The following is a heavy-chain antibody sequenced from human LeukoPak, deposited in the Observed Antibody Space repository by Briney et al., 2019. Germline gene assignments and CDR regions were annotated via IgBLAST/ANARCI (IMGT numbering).Heavy chain of an antibody. CDR1: GFTVSSNY. V-gene: IGHV3-53*01. Sequence: GGSLRLSCAASGFTVSSNYMSWVRQAPGKGLEWVSVIYSCGSTYYADSVKGRFTISRDNSKNTLYLQMNSLRAEDTAVYYRAKCVSTTYYYDSSGYRDAFDIWGQGTMVTVSS. CDR2: IYSCGST. CDR3: AKCVSTTYYYDSSGYRDAFDI. D-gene: IGHD3-22*01. J-gene: IGHJ3*02.